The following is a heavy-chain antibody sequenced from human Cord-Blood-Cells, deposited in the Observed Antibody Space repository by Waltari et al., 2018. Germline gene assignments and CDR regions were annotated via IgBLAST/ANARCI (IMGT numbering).Heavy chain of an antibody. CDR1: TFSSYA. J-gene: IGHJ4*02. CDR2: ISYEGSNK. CDR3: ANTAAAGTNY. V-gene: IGHV3-30-3*02. D-gene: IGHD6-13*01. Sequence: TFSSYAMHWVRQAPGKGLVWVAIISYEGSNKYYADAVKGRFTISRDNSKNTLYLQMNSLRAEDTAVYYCANTAAAGTNYWGQGTLLTVSS.